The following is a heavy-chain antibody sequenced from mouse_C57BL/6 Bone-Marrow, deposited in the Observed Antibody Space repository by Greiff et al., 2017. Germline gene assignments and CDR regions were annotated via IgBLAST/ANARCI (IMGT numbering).Heavy chain of an antibody. J-gene: IGHJ1*03. D-gene: IGHD2-5*01. CDR3: ARPYYSNYWYFDV. Sequence: QVQLQQPGAELVKPGASVKMSCKASGYTFTSYWITWVKQRPGQGLEWIGDIYPGSGSTNYNEKFKSKATLTVDKSSSTAYMQLSSLTSEDSAVYDCARPYYSNYWYFDVWGTGTAATVSS. CDR1: GYTFTSYW. CDR2: IYPGSGST. V-gene: IGHV1-55*01.